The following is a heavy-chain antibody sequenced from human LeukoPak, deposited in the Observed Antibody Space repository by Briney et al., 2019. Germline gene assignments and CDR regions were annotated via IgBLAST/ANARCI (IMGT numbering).Heavy chain of an antibody. CDR2: IRIGGGGT. Sequence: LPGGSLRLSCAASGFDLTTYAMTWVRQAPAKGLEWVSSIRIGGGGTYYADSVKGRFTISRDNAKNTVYLQLNNLRADDTAVYFCARHDSFIPYWGQGTLVSVSS. CDR3: ARHDSFIPY. CDR1: GFDLTTYA. D-gene: IGHD5-18*01. J-gene: IGHJ4*02. V-gene: IGHV3-23*01.